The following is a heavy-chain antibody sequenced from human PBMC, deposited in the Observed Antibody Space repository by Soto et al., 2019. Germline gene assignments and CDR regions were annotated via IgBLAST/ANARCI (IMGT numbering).Heavy chain of an antibody. CDR3: ARDEAAAATSGMEV. V-gene: IGHV1-69*01. J-gene: IGHJ6*02. Sequence: QVQLVQSGAEVKKPGYSVKVSCKASGGTFSTYGINWVRQAPGQGLEWMGGIIPIFDTTNYAQKFQGKFTITVDESTSTVYMELSSLRTEAPAEYYCARDEAAAATSGMEVWGQGTKVTVSS. D-gene: IGHD6-13*01. CDR1: GGTFSTYG. CDR2: IIPIFDTT.